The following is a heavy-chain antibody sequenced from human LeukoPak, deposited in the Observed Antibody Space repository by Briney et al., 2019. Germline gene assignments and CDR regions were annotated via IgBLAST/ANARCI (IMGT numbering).Heavy chain of an antibody. Sequence: GASVKVSCKASGYTLTSYGISWVRQAPGQGLEWMGWISAYNGNTNYAQKLQGRVTMTTDTSTSTAYMELRSLRSDDTAVYYCARVVPAARSPHNWFDPWGQGTPVTVSS. J-gene: IGHJ5*02. D-gene: IGHD2-2*01. CDR1: GYTLTSYG. V-gene: IGHV1-18*01. CDR3: ARVVPAARSPHNWFDP. CDR2: ISAYNGNT.